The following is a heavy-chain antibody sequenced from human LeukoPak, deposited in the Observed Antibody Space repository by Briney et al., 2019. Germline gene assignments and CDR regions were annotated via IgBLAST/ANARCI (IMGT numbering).Heavy chain of an antibody. Sequence: SETLSLTCAVYGGSFSGYYWSWIRQPPGKGLEWIGEINHSGSTNYNPSLKSRVTISVDTSKNQFSLKLSSVTAADTAVYYCARDFEWGRGTLVTVSS. CDR3: ARDFE. J-gene: IGHJ4*02. V-gene: IGHV4-34*01. CDR2: INHSGST. CDR1: GGSFSGYY. D-gene: IGHD2/OR15-2a*01.